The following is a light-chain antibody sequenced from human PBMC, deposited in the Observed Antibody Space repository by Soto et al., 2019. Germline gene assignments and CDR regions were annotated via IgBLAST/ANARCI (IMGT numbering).Light chain of an antibody. CDR2: LNSDGSH. CDR1: SGHSSYA. CDR3: QTWGTGIQV. J-gene: IGLJ1*01. Sequence: QLVLTQSPSASACLGASVKLTCTLSSGHSSYAIAWHQQQPEKGPRYLMKLNSDGSHSKGDGIPDRFSGSSSGAERYLTITSLQSGDEADYYCQTWGTGIQVFGTGTKLTVL. V-gene: IGLV4-69*01.